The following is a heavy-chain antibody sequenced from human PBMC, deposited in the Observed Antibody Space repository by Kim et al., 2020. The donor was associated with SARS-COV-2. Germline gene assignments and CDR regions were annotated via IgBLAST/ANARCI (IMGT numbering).Heavy chain of an antibody. D-gene: IGHD2-2*02. Sequence: GGSLRLSCAASGFTFSSYAMSWVRQAPGKGLEWVSAISGSGGSTYYADSVKGRFTISRDNSKNTMYLQMNSLRAEDTAVYYCAKDPAGYCSSTSCYKENYYYGMDVWGQGTTVTVSS. J-gene: IGHJ6*02. V-gene: IGHV3-23*01. CDR2: ISGSGGST. CDR3: AKDPAGYCSSTSCYKENYYYGMDV. CDR1: GFTFSSYA.